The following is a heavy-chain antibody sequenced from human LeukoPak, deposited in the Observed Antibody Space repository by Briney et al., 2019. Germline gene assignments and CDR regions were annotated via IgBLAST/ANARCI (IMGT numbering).Heavy chain of an antibody. V-gene: IGHV3-49*04. CDR1: GFTFVDYA. J-gene: IGHJ4*02. Sequence: GGSLRLSCTASGFTFVDYAMSWVRQAPGKGLEWVGFIRSKAYGGTTEYAASVKGRFTISRDDSKSIAYLQMNSLKTEDTAVYYCTRDLGIDWGQGTLVTVSS. D-gene: IGHD1-14*01. CDR2: IRSKAYGGTT. CDR3: TRDLGID.